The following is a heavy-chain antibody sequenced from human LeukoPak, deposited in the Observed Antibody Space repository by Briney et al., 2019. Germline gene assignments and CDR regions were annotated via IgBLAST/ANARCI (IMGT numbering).Heavy chain of an antibody. J-gene: IGHJ4*02. Sequence: GGSLRLSCAASGFSVSSNYISWVRQAPGKGLEWVSVIYTDGSTKSADSVKARFTISRDTSKNTVYLQMNSLRVEDTAVYYCARATLDNSGQGTLVTVSS. CDR1: GFSVSSNY. CDR2: IYTDGST. CDR3: ARATLDN. V-gene: IGHV3-53*01.